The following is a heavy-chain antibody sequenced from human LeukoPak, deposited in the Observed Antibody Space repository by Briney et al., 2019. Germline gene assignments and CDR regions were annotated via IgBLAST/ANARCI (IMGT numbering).Heavy chain of an antibody. D-gene: IGHD4-17*01. V-gene: IGHV3-13*01. J-gene: IGHJ4*02. CDR3: ARAKPGGSGSDYGDRNIDY. CDR1: GFTFSSYD. Sequence: GGSLRLSCAASGFTFSSYDIHWVRQAPGKGLEWVSAIGPTGDTYYLGSVKGRFTISRENAKQSLYLQMNSLRAEDTAMYYCARAKPGGSGSDYGDRNIDYWGQGTLVTVSS. CDR2: IGPTGDT.